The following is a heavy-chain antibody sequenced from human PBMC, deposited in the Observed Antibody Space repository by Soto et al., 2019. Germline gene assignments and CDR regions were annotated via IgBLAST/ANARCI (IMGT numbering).Heavy chain of an antibody. Sequence: QVQLVQSGAEVKKPGASVKVSCKASGYTFTSYGISWVRQAPGQELEWMGWISAYNGNTKYAQKLQGRVTLTTDTSTSTAYVERRSLRSDDTAVYYCARDDVDSSGYYHNYYYGMDVWGQGTTVTVSS. CDR3: ARDDVDSSGYYHNYYYGMDV. CDR2: ISAYNGNT. D-gene: IGHD3-22*01. V-gene: IGHV1-18*01. J-gene: IGHJ6*02. CDR1: GYTFTSYG.